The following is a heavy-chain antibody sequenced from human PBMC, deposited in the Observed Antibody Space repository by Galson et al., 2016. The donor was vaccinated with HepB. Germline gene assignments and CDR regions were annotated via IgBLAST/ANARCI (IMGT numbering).Heavy chain of an antibody. CDR2: IYYRSKWNY. CDR1: GDSVSSNSAA. V-gene: IGHV6-1*01. Sequence: CAISGDSVSSNSAAWNWIRRSPSRGLEWLGKIYYRSKWNYDYAVSVKSRITINPDTSKNQFSLQLNSVTPEDTAVYYCATFYYDYWGQGTLVTVSS. CDR3: ATFYYDY. D-gene: IGHD3-10*01. J-gene: IGHJ4*02.